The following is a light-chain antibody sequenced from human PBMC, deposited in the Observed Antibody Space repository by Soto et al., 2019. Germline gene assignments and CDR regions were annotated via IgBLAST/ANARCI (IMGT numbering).Light chain of an antibody. CDR2: ASS. CDR3: HQYYSSIT. Sequence: EIVLTKSPGTLSLSPGEGATLSCRASQDVDNNFLAWYQKRPGQAPRLLIYASSRRATGIPDRFSGSGSGTDFTLTTSRVGAEDIAVYFCHQYYSSITFGGGTKVEVK. CDR1: QDVDNNF. V-gene: IGKV3-20*01. J-gene: IGKJ4*01.